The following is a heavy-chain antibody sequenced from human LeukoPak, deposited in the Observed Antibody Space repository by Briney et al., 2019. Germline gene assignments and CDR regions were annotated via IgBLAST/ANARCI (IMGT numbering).Heavy chain of an antibody. D-gene: IGHD3-22*01. CDR1: GFTFSSYS. J-gene: IGHJ5*02. CDR3: ARDRYYDSSGYYYH. Sequence: GGSLRLSCAASGFTFSSYSMNWVRKAPGKGREWVSSISSSSSYIYYADSVKGRFTISRDNAKNSLYLQMNSLRAEDTAVYYCARDRYYDSSGYYYHWGQGTLVTVSS. CDR2: ISSSSSYI. V-gene: IGHV3-21*01.